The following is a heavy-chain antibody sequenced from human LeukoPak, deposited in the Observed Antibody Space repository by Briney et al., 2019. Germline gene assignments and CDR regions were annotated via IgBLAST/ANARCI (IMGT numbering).Heavy chain of an antibody. Sequence: SETLSLTCTVSGGSISSYYWSWIRQPPGKGLEWIGYIYYSGSTNYNPSLKSRVTITVDTSKNQFSLKLSSVTAADTAVYYCARHVWSYGSGSYYRLRWFDPWGQGTLVTVSS. CDR2: IYYSGST. CDR3: ARHVWSYGSGSYYRLRWFDP. D-gene: IGHD3-10*01. V-gene: IGHV4-59*08. CDR1: GGSISSYY. J-gene: IGHJ5*02.